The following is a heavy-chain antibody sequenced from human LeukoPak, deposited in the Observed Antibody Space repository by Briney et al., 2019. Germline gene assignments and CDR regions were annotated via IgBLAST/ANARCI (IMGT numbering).Heavy chain of an antibody. CDR2: IRGDAGST. D-gene: IGHD7-27*01. V-gene: IGHV3-20*04. Sequence: GGSLRLSCAASGFTFDAFGMTWVRQAPGKGLEWVSAIRGDAGSTGYADSVKGQFTISRDNAKNSLYLQMNSLRVEDTALYYCARVWAWGSGNYFDNRGQGTLVTVSS. J-gene: IGHJ4*02. CDR1: GFTFDAFG. CDR3: ARVWAWGSGNYFDN.